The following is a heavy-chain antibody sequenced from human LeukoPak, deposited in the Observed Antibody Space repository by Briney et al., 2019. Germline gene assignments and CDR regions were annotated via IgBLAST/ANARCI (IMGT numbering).Heavy chain of an antibody. D-gene: IGHD4-17*01. V-gene: IGHV4-39*01. CDR2: IYYSGST. CDR1: GGSISSSSYY. CDR3: ARSLATTADAFDI. Sequence: SETLSLTCTVSGGSISSSSYYWGWIRQPPGKGLEWIGSIYYSGSTYYNPSLKSRVTISVDTSKNQFSLKLSSVTAADTAVYYCARSLATTADAFDIWGQGTMVTVSS. J-gene: IGHJ3*02.